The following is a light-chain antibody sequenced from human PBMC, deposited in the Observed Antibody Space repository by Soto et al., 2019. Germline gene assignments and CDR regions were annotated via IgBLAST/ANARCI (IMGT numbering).Light chain of an antibody. CDR3: QKYTNVPA. CDR1: QGISNY. CDR2: AAS. J-gene: IGKJ4*01. Sequence: DIQMTQSPSSPSASVGDRVTITSRESQGISNYLAWYQQIPGKVPKLLISAASTLQSGVPSRFSGSGSGTDFTLTISSLQPEDVATYYCQKYTNVPAFGGGTKVEIK. V-gene: IGKV1-27*01.